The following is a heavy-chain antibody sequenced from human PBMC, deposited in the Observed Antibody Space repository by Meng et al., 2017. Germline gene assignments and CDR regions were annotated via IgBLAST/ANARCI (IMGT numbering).Heavy chain of an antibody. Sequence: QVRMVSSGPELRTPGASVKVSCNASGDTFASYAMNWVRQAPGQGLEWMGWINTNTGNPTYAQGFTGRFVFSLDTSVSTAYLQISCLKAEDTAVYYCARLVAGTFGQLFDPWGQGTLVTVSS. D-gene: IGHD2-15*01. J-gene: IGHJ5*02. CDR3: ARLVAGTFGQLFDP. CDR2: INTNTGNP. V-gene: IGHV7-4-1*02. CDR1: GDTFASYA.